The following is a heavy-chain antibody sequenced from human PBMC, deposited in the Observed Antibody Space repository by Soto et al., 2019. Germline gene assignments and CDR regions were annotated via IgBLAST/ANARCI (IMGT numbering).Heavy chain of an antibody. Sequence: GESLKISCAASGFTFSSYAMSWVRQAPGKGLEWVSAISGSGGSTYYADSVKGRFTISRDNSKNTLYLQMNSLRAEDTAVYYCAKVSAARPGIAAAGTFDYWGQGTLVTVSS. V-gene: IGHV3-23*01. D-gene: IGHD6-13*01. CDR1: GFTFSSYA. J-gene: IGHJ4*02. CDR3: AKVSAARPGIAAAGTFDY. CDR2: ISGSGGST.